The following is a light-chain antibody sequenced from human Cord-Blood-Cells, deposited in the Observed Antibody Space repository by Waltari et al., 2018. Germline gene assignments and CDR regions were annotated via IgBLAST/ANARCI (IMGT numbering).Light chain of an antibody. V-gene: IGLV2-23*01. CDR1: SSDVGSYNL. CDR2: EGS. J-gene: IGLJ2*01. Sequence: QSALTQPASVSGSPGQSITISCTGTSSDVGSYNLVSWYQQTPGKAPKLMIYEGSKGPSGVSNRFTGSKSGNTASLTISGLRAEDEADYYCCSYAGSSTHVVFGGGTKLTVL. CDR3: CSYAGSSTHVV.